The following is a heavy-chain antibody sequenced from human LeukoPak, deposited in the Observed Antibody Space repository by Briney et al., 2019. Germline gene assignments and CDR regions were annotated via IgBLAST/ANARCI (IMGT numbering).Heavy chain of an antibody. D-gene: IGHD2-15*01. J-gene: IGHJ6*03. CDR3: ASMATGLGYCSGGSCYIPHYYYYYMDV. CDR2: INPNSGGT. V-gene: IGHV1-2*02. Sequence: ASVKVSCKASGYTFTGYYMHWVRQAPGQGLEWMGWINPNSGGTNYAQKFQGRVTMTRDTSISTAYMELSRLRSDDTAVYYCASMATGLGYCSGGSCYIPHYYYYYMDVWGKGTTVTISS. CDR1: GYTFTGYY.